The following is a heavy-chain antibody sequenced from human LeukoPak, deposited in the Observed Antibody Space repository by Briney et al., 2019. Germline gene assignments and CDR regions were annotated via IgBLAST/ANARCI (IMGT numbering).Heavy chain of an antibody. J-gene: IGHJ4*02. CDR3: ARRTWDTRYCSSYSCFPPDY. CDR2: ISNGANE. D-gene: IGHD2-2*01. CDR1: GFTFSGYG. V-gene: IGHV3-30*01. Sequence: GGSLRLSCAASGFTFSGYGMNWVRPAPGKGLEWLAGISNGANEFYADSVKGRFTISRDTSKNTLYLQMISLRAEDTAVYNCARRTWDTRYCSSYSCFPPDYWGQGTLVTVSS.